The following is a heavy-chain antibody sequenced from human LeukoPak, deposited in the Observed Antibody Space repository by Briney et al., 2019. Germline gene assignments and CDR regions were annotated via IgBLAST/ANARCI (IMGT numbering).Heavy chain of an antibody. D-gene: IGHD6-13*01. CDR2: IKQDGSEK. Sequence: SGGSLRLSCAASGFIFSSYWMSWVRQAPGKGLEWVANIKQDGSEKYYVDSVKGRFTISRDNAKNALYLQMNSLRAEDTAVYYCARRSASLSSSFNYFDYWGQGTLVTVSS. CDR3: ARRSASLSSSFNYFDY. V-gene: IGHV3-7*01. J-gene: IGHJ4*02. CDR1: GFIFSSYW.